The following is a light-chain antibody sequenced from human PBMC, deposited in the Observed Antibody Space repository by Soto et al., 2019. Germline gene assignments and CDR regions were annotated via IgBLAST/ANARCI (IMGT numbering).Light chain of an antibody. Sequence: EIVMTQTPLSSPVTLGQPASISCSSSQSLVHGDGNTYLSWLHQRPGQPPRLLIDKVSNRFSGVPDRFSGSGAGTDFTLKISRVEAEDVGVYYSVQATEFPRTFGQGTKLEIK. CDR2: KVS. CDR3: VQATEFPRT. J-gene: IGKJ1*01. CDR1: QSLVHGDGNTY. V-gene: IGKV2-24*01.